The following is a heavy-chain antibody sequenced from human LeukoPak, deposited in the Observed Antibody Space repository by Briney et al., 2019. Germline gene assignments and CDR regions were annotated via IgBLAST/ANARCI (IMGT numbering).Heavy chain of an antibody. CDR3: ARGIDYYGSGSYRLHFQH. Sequence: GGSLRLSCAASGFTFSSYGMRWVRQAPGKGLERVAVIWYDGSNKYYADSVKGRFTISRDNSENTLYLQMNSLRAEDTAVYYCARGIDYYGSGSYRLHFQHWGQGTLVTVSS. V-gene: IGHV3-33*01. CDR1: GFTFSSYG. D-gene: IGHD3-10*01. CDR2: IWYDGSNK. J-gene: IGHJ1*01.